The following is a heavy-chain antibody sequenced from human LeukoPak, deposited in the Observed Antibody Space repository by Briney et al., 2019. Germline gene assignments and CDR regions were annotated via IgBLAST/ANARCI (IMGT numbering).Heavy chain of an antibody. Sequence: SGGSLRLSCAASGFTFHSYWMHWVRQAPGKGLVWVSRIDNDGGSTTYADPVKGRFTISRDNAKNTLYLQMNSLRAEDTAVYYCAALDIVVVTATDASGAFDIWGQGTMVTVSS. CDR1: GFTFHSYW. CDR2: IDNDGGST. J-gene: IGHJ3*02. V-gene: IGHV3-74*01. CDR3: AALDIVVVTATDASGAFDI. D-gene: IGHD2-21*02.